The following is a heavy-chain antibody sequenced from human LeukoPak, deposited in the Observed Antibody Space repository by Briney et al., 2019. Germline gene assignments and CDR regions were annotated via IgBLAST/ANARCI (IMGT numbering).Heavy chain of an antibody. D-gene: IGHD3-10*01. J-gene: IGHJ4*02. Sequence: GGSLRLSCAASGFTFSSYRMSWVRQAPGKGLEWVANIKQDGSEKYYVDSVKGRFTISRDNAKNSLYLQMNSLRAEDTAVYYCARDQFGELLSDYWGQGTLVTVSS. CDR3: ARDQFGELLSDY. V-gene: IGHV3-7*01. CDR1: GFTFSSYR. CDR2: IKQDGSEK.